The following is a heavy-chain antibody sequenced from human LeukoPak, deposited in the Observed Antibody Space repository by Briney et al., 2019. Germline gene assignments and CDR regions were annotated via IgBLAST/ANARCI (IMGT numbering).Heavy chain of an antibody. CDR1: GDILSRTGTA. Sequence: SQTLSLTCVVSGDILSRTGTAWNWIRQSPSRGLEWLGRTYYRSGWYYDYALSVQSRINISPDTSKNQFSLHLISVTLEDTAVYYCVGDVGEWRPDSWGQGTLVTVSS. V-gene: IGHV6-1*01. CDR2: TYYRSGWYY. CDR3: VGDVGEWRPDS. J-gene: IGHJ4*02. D-gene: IGHD3-3*01.